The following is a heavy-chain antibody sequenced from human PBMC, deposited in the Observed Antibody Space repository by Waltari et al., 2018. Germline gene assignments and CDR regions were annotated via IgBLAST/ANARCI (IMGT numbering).Heavy chain of an antibody. V-gene: IGHV3-11*01. Sequence: QVQLVESGGGLVKPGGSLRLSCAASGFPFSDWYMTWIRQAPGKGLEYISYMSNSGNRKLYDDSVRGRFTVSRDHASNSVYLQMDSLRSEDTAVYYCARDFSHNGMDVWGQGTTVIVSS. J-gene: IGHJ6*02. CDR3: ARDFSHNGMDV. CDR1: GFPFSDWY. CDR2: MSNSGNRK.